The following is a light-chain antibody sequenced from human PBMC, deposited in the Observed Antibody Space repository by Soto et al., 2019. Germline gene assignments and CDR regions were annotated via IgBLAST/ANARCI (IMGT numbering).Light chain of an antibody. CDR1: EDMCSSY. Sequence: EKGLTKSPATLSLYPGERATLSCRASEDMCSSYVAWYQQKPGLAPRLLIHDTSSRATGIPDRFSGSKSGTDFTLTIRRLEPEDLAVYYCQQYGISPITFGQGTRLEIK. V-gene: IGKV3D-20*01. J-gene: IGKJ5*01. CDR2: DTS. CDR3: QQYGISPIT.